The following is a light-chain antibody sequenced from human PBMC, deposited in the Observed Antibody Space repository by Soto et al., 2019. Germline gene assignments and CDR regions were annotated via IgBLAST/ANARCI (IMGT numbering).Light chain of an antibody. CDR1: ENIKNW. Sequence: DIPMTQSPSTLSASVGDRVTITCRASENIKNWLAWYQQTAGKAPKVLISDASRLEAGVPSRFSGSGSGTDFTLTITSLQTDDFGTYYCQQYNSYSVTFGQGTKVEIK. CDR2: DAS. V-gene: IGKV1-5*01. CDR3: QQYNSYSVT. J-gene: IGKJ1*01.